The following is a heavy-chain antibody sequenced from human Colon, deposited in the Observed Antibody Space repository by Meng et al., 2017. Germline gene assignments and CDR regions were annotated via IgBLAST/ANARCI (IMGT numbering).Heavy chain of an antibody. J-gene: IGHJ1*01. CDR2: VSADGSST. CDR1: GFTFSSHW. D-gene: IGHD3-9*01. V-gene: IGHV3-74*01. CDR3: ANDRLNH. Sequence: EVQLGESGGGLVRPGGSLGVSCAASGFTFSSHWMHWVRQAPGKGLVWVSSVSADGSSTNYADSVKGRFSISRDNAKDTVFLQMNSLRGEDTAVYYCANDRLNHWGQGTLVTVSS.